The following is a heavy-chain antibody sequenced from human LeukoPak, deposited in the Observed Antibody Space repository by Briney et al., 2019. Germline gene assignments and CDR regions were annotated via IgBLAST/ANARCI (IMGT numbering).Heavy chain of an antibody. CDR1: GFTFSSYW. Sequence: GGSLRLSCAASGFTFSSYWMHWVRQAPGKGLVWVSRINTDGSSTSYADSVKGRFTISRDNAKNTLYLQMNSLRAEDTAVYYCVFGKYYMDVWGKGTTVTVSS. J-gene: IGHJ6*03. CDR2: INTDGSST. D-gene: IGHD3-10*01. V-gene: IGHV3-74*01. CDR3: VFGKYYMDV.